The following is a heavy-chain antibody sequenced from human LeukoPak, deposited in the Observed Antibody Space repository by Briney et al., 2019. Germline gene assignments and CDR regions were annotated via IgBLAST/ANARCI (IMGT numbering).Heavy chain of an antibody. CDR2: IYYSGST. CDR1: GGSISSYY. J-gene: IGHJ4*02. CDR3: ARRTYTGAWDY. D-gene: IGHD1-14*01. V-gene: IGHV4-59*08. Sequence: SETLSLTCTVSGGSISSYYWSWIRQPPGKGLEWIGYIYYSGSTNYNPSLKSRVTISVDTSKNQFSLKLSSVTAADTAVYYCARRTYTGAWDYWGQGTLVTVSS.